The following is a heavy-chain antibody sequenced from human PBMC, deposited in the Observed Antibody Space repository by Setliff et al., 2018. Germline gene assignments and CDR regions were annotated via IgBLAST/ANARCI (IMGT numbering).Heavy chain of an antibody. CDR1: GGSISSHY. Sequence: SETLSLTCTVSGGSISSHYWNRIRQPAGEGLEWIGRIDISGTTNYNPSLKSRVTMSLDSSKNQFSLNLNSVTAADTAVYYCVKNPLTMPRGFFEYWGRGTLVTVSS. CDR2: IDISGTT. V-gene: IGHV4-4*07. D-gene: IGHD3-3*01. J-gene: IGHJ4*02. CDR3: VKNPLTMPRGFFEY.